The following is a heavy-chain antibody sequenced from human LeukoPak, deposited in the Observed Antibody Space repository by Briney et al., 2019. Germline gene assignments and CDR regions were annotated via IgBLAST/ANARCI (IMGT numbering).Heavy chain of an antibody. CDR3: AIGSGGYSYGYE. J-gene: IGHJ4*02. V-gene: IGHV4-34*01. CDR2: INHSGST. Sequence: SETLSLTCAVYGGSFSGYYWSWIRQPPGKGLEWIGEINHSGSTNYNPSLKSRVTISVDTSKNQFSLKLSSVTAADTAVYYCAIGSGGYSYGYEWGQGTLVTVSS. CDR1: GGSFSGYY. D-gene: IGHD5-18*01.